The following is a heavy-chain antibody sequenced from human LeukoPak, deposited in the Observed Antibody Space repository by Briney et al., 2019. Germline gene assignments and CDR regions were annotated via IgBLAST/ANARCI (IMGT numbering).Heavy chain of an antibody. CDR2: IYPGDSDT. D-gene: IGHD3-9*01. Sequence: GESLKISCKGSGYSFTSYWIGWVRQMPGKGLEWMGIIYPGDSDTRYSPSFQGQVTISADKSISTAYLQWSSLKASDTAMYYCARIPVLRYCDWLSLRGGVYFDYWGQGTLVTVSS. CDR1: GYSFTSYW. V-gene: IGHV5-51*01. J-gene: IGHJ4*02. CDR3: ARIPVLRYCDWLSLRGGVYFDY.